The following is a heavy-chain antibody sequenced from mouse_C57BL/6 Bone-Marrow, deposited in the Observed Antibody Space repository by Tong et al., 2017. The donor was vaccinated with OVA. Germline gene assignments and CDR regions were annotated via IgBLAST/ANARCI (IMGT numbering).Heavy chain of an antibody. CDR2: IYPGDGDA. CDR1: GYAFSSYW. Sequence: VQLQESGAELVKPGASVKISCKASGYAFSSYWMNWVKQRPGKGLEWIGQIYPGDGDANYNGKFKGKATLTADKSSSTAYMELHSLTSEDSAVYFCARCRQLSPYYYAMDYWGQGTSVTVSS. V-gene: IGHV1-80*01. D-gene: IGHD3-2*02. CDR3: ARCRQLSPYYYAMDY. J-gene: IGHJ4*01.